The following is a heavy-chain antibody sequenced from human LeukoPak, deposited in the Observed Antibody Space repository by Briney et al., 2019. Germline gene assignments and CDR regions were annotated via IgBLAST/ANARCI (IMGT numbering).Heavy chain of an antibody. CDR3: ARGYSSSWLFCDN. J-gene: IGHJ4*02. V-gene: IGHV3-66*01. Sequence: GGSLRLYCSVSGFTVSSNYMSWVRQGPGQGLEWVSLINSGGYSFNADSVKGRFTTSRDNSKNTLYLQMNSLRAEDTAVYYCARGYSSSWLFCDNWGQGTLVTVSS. CDR1: GFTVSSNY. CDR2: INSGGYS. D-gene: IGHD6-13*01.